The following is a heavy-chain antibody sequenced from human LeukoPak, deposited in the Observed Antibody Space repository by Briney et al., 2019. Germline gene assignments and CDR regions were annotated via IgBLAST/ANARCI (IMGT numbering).Heavy chain of an antibody. CDR2: KYYSGSA. CDR1: GVSVSDGRYY. CDR3: ATPYCSSLSCLDVFNM. J-gene: IGHJ3*02. Sequence: NPSQTLSLTCSVSGVSVSDGRYYWTWIRQHPGKGLEWIGYKYYSGSAKYNPSLKSRLTISIDTPKNQFSLQLSSVTAADTATYYCATPYCSSLSCLDVFNMWGQGTRVTVSS. D-gene: IGHD2-2*01. V-gene: IGHV4-31*03.